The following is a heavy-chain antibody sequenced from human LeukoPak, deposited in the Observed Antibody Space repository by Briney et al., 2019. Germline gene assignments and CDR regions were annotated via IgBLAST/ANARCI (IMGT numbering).Heavy chain of an antibody. Sequence: GGSLRLSCAASGFSFITYNMNWVRQAPGKGLEWVSSISTTSSYIYYADSVKGRFTISRDNAKNTLYLQMNSLRAEDTAVYYCARDVRDGYYSDYWGQGTLVTVSS. D-gene: IGHD5-24*01. CDR3: ARDVRDGYYSDY. CDR1: GFSFITYN. V-gene: IGHV3-21*01. J-gene: IGHJ4*02. CDR2: ISTTSSYI.